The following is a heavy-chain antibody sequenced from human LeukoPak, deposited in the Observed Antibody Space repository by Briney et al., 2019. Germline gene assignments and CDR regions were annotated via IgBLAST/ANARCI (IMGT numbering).Heavy chain of an antibody. CDR3: AREQYQLLSGWFDP. D-gene: IGHD2-2*01. J-gene: IGHJ5*02. Sequence: SVKLSCKASGGTFSSYAISWVRQAPGQGLEWMGRIIPILGIANYAQKSPGRVTITADKSTSTAYMELSSLRSEDTAVYYCAREQYQLLSGWFDPWGQGTLVTVSS. V-gene: IGHV1-69*04. CDR2: IIPILGIA. CDR1: GGTFSSYA.